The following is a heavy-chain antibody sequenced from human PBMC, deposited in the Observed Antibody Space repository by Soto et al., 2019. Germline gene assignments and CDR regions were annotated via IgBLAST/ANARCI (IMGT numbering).Heavy chain of an antibody. V-gene: IGHV4-31*03. J-gene: IGHJ5*02. CDR3: ARAAACSSTSCYNWFDP. Sequence: SETLSLTCTVSGGSISSGGYYWSWIRQHPGKGLEWIGYIYYSGSTYYNPSLKSRVTISVDTSKNQFSLKLSSVTAADTAVYYCARAAACSSTSCYNWFDPWGQGTLVTVYS. D-gene: IGHD2-2*01. CDR2: IYYSGST. CDR1: GGSISSGGYY.